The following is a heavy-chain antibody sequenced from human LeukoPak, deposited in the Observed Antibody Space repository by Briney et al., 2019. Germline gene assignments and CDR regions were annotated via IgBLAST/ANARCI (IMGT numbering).Heavy chain of an antibody. V-gene: IGHV1-18*01. CDR3: ARDSVVGQQLVSSDNRFDP. Sequence: ASVKVSCKASGYTFTSYGISWVRQAPGQGLEWMGWISAYNGNTNYAQKLQGRVTMNTDTSTSTAYMELRSLRSDDTAVYYCARDSVVGQQLVSSDNRFDPWGQGTLVTVSS. J-gene: IGHJ5*02. CDR2: ISAYNGNT. D-gene: IGHD6-13*01. CDR1: GYTFTSYG.